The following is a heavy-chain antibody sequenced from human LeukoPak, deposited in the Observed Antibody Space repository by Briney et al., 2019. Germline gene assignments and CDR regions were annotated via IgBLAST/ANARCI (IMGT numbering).Heavy chain of an antibody. J-gene: IGHJ5*02. V-gene: IGHV4-34*01. CDR3: ARDNGSGSLTNWFDP. CDR2: INHSGST. D-gene: IGHD3-10*01. CDR1: GGSFSGYY. Sequence: SETLSLTCAVYGGSFSGYYWSWIRQPSGKGLEWIGEINHSGSTNYNPSLKSRVTISVDTSKNQFSLKLSSVTAADTAVYYCARDNGSGSLTNWFDPWGQGTLVTVSS.